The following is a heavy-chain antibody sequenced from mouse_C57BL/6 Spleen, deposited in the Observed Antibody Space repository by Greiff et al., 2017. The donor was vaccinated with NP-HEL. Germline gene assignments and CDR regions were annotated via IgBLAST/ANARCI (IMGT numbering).Heavy chain of an antibody. CDR2: IDPSDSYT. J-gene: IGHJ4*01. V-gene: IGHV1-59*01. CDR3: ARRAITSYAMDY. D-gene: IGHD1-2*01. CDR1: GYTFTSYW. Sequence: QVQLQQPGAELVRPGTSVKLSCKASGYTFTSYWMHWVKQRPGQGLEWIGVIDPSDSYTNYNQKFKGKATLTVDKSSSTAYMQLSSLTSEDSAVYYCARRAITSYAMDYWGQGTSVTVSS.